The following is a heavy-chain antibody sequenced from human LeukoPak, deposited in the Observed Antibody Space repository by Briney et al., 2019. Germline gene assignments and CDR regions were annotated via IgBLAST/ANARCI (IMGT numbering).Heavy chain of an antibody. Sequence: PSETLSLTCTVSGGSVSSGSYYWSWIRQPPGKGLEWIVYIYYSGSTNYNPSLKSRVTISVDTSKNQFSLKLSSVTAADTAVYYCARGRGNYDILTGPYYYYGMDVWGQGTTVTVSS. V-gene: IGHV4-61*01. CDR3: ARGRGNYDILTGPYYYYGMDV. D-gene: IGHD3-9*01. J-gene: IGHJ6*02. CDR2: IYYSGST. CDR1: GGSVSSGSYY.